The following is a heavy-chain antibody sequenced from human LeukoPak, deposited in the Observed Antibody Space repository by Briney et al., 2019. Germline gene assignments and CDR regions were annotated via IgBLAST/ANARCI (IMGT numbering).Heavy chain of an antibody. CDR1: GFTFSSYS. V-gene: IGHV3-21*01. Sequence: GGSLRLSCAASGFTFSSYSMNWVRQAPGKGLEWVSSISSNSSYIYYADSVKGRFTISRDNAKNSLYLQMNSLRAEDTAVYYCARDEQLHLDYWGQGTLVTVSS. CDR2: ISSNSSYI. CDR3: ARDEQLHLDY. J-gene: IGHJ4*02. D-gene: IGHD6-13*01.